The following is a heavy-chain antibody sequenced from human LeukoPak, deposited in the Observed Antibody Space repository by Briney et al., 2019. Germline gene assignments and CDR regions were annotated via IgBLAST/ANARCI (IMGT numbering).Heavy chain of an antibody. CDR1: GGSISSYY. D-gene: IGHD1-1*01. Sequence: SETLSLTCTVSGGSISSYYWSWIRQPPGKGLEWIGYIYHSGSTNYNPSLKSRVTISVDTSKNQFFLKLSSVTAADTAVYYCARQTTGIYYWGQGTLVTVSS. V-gene: IGHV4-59*08. J-gene: IGHJ4*02. CDR3: ARQTTGIYY. CDR2: IYHSGST.